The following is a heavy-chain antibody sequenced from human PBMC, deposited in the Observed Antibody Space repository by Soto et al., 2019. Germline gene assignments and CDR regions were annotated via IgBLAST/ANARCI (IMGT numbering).Heavy chain of an antibody. V-gene: IGHV3-11*06. D-gene: IGHD3-3*01. J-gene: IGHJ4*02. Sequence: PGGSVKLSCAASGFTCSDNYKSWIRQAPGKGLEWVSYISSSSSYTNYADSVKGRFTISRDNAKNSLYLQMNSLRAEDTAVYYCAREDFWSGYPPNYWGQGTLVTVSS. CDR1: GFTCSDNY. CDR2: ISSSSSYT. CDR3: AREDFWSGYPPNY.